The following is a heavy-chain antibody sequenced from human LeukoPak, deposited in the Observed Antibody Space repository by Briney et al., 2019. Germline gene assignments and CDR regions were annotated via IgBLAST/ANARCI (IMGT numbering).Heavy chain of an antibody. CDR1: GGTFSSYA. CDR2: IIPIFGTA. CDR3: ARDQYSSGWYGDY. V-gene: IGHV1-69*05. J-gene: IGHJ4*02. D-gene: IGHD6-19*01. Sequence: SVKVSCKASGGTFSSYAISWVRQAPGQGLEWMGRIIPIFGTANHAQKFQGRVTITTDESTSTAYMELSSLRSEDTAVYYCARDQYSSGWYGDYWGQGTLVTVSS.